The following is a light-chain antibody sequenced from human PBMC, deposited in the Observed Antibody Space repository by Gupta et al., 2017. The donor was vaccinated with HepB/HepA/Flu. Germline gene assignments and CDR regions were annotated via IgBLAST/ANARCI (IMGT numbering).Light chain of an antibody. CDR1: QSVGSN. Sequence: EIVMTQSPVTLSVSPGERATLSCKASQSVGSNLAWYQQKPGQAPRLLIYGASTRVSGIPARFSGSGSGTEFTLTISSLQPEDFAAYCCQQDYNASKTFGPGTQVEIK. V-gene: IGKV3-15*01. J-gene: IGKJ1*01. CDR2: GAS. CDR3: QQDYNASKT.